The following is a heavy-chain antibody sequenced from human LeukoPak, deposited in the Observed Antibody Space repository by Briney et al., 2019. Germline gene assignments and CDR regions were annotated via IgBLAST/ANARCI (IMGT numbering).Heavy chain of an antibody. CDR3: AKDTFVVVPAASYYYYYGMDV. CDR2: ISYDGSNK. J-gene: IGHJ6*02. CDR1: GFTFSSYG. D-gene: IGHD2-2*01. V-gene: IGHV3-30*18. Sequence: GRSLRLSCAASGFTFSSYGMHWVRQAPGKGLEWVAVISYDGSNKYYADSVKGRFTISRDNSKNTLYLQMNSLRAEDTAVYYCAKDTFVVVPAASYYYYYGMDVWGQGTTVTVSS.